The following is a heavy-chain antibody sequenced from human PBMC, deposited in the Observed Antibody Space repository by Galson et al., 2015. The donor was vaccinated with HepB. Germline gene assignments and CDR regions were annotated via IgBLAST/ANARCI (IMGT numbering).Heavy chain of an antibody. V-gene: IGHV1-69*10. CDR2: IVPLLDIR. Sequence: SVKVSCKASGGNLNADSWVRQAPGQGLEWMGGIVPLLDIRNYAPKFQGRVTITADKFTNTAYMEVTSLRSEDTAIYYCARGGGFSSGWHVGYFDSWGQGTLVTVSS. CDR3: ARGGGFSSGWHVGYFDS. D-gene: IGHD6-19*01. CDR1: GGNLNA. J-gene: IGHJ4*02.